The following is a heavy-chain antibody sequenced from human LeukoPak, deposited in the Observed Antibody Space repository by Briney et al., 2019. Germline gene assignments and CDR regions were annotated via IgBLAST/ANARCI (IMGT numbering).Heavy chain of an antibody. J-gene: IGHJ4*02. CDR2: IYAGGRS. V-gene: IGHV4-61*02. Sequence: SETLSLTCTVSNVSISSGSHYWNWIRQPAGKGLEWIGRIYAGGRSNYNPSLRSRVTISVDTSKNQFSLRLSSVTATDTGVYYCASDHSGWLGLGYWGQGTLVSISS. CDR3: ASDHSGWLGLGY. D-gene: IGHD6-19*01. CDR1: NVSISSGSHY.